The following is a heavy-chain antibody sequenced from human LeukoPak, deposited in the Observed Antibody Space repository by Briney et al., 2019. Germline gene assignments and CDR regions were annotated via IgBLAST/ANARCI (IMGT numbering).Heavy chain of an antibody. V-gene: IGHV3-11*01. Sequence: GGSLRLSCAASGFTFNDYYMSWIRQAPGKGLEWVSYISSSDSSGSIIYYVDSVKGRFTISRDNAKNSLHLQMNSLRAEDTAIYYCACSGYDWRYFDFWGQGTLVTVSS. J-gene: IGHJ4*02. CDR3: ACSGYDWRYFDF. CDR1: GFTFNDYY. CDR2: ISSSDSSGSII. D-gene: IGHD5-12*01.